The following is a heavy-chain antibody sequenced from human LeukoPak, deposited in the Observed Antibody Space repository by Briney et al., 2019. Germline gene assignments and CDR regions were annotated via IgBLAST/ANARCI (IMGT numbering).Heavy chain of an antibody. CDR1: GFTFDDYA. V-gene: IGHV3-9*03. D-gene: IGHD2-2*01. J-gene: IGHJ5*01. Sequence: GGSLRLSCAASGFTFDDYAMHWVRQAPGKGLEWVSGISWNSGSIGYADSVKGRFTISRDNAKNSLYLQMNSLRAEDMALYYCAKDLLVRSTSWMTLWFDPWGQGTLVTVSS. CDR3: AKDLLVRSTSWMTLWFDP. CDR2: ISWNSGSI.